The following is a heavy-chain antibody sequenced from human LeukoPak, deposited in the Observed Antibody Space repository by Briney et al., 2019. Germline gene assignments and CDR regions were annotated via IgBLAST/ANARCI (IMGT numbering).Heavy chain of an antibody. CDR2: INTSGDT. D-gene: IGHD5-12*01. CDR3: ASHSGGYAY. CDR1: GGSITNYY. V-gene: IGHV4-4*07. Sequence: SETLSLTCTVSGGSITNYYWGWIRQSAGKGLEWIGRINTSGDTSYNPSIRSRVTMSVDTSKNQFSLKLSSVTAADTAVYYCASHSGGYAYWGQGTLVTVSS. J-gene: IGHJ4*02.